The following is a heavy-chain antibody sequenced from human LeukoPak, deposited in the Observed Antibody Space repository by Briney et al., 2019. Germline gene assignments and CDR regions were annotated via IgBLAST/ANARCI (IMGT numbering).Heavy chain of an antibody. D-gene: IGHD3-22*01. J-gene: IGHJ3*02. Sequence: PGGSLRLSCAASGFTFSSYAMSWVRQAPGKGLEWVSAISGSGGSTYYADSVKGRFTISKNNSKNALYLQMNSLRAEDTAVYYCAKDASMRGYYDSTDAFDIWGQGTMVTVSS. CDR2: ISGSGGST. V-gene: IGHV3-23*01. CDR1: GFTFSSYA. CDR3: AKDASMRGYYDSTDAFDI.